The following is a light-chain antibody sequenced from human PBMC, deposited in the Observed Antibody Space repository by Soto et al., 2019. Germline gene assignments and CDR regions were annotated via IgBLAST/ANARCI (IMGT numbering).Light chain of an antibody. CDR1: QSVSSN. CDR2: GAS. V-gene: IGKV3-15*01. CDR3: KQYNNLPRT. J-gene: IGKJ1*01. Sequence: EIVMTQSPATLSVSPGERATLSCRASQSVSSNLAWYQQKPGQAPRLLIYGASTRATGITARFSGSGSGTEFTLTISSLQSADFAVYYCKQYNNLPRTFGQGTKVDIK.